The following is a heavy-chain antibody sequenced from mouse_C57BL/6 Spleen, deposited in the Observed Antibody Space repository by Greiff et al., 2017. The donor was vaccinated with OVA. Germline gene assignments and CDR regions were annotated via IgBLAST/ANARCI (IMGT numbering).Heavy chain of an antibody. D-gene: IGHD2-3*01. Sequence: QVQLQQPGAELVKPGASVKLSCKASGYTFTSYWMQWVKQRPGQGLEWIGEIDPSDSYTNYNQKFKGKATLTVDTSSSTAYMQLSSLTSEDSAVYFCARLDDGYYGYWGQGTTLTVSS. V-gene: IGHV1-50*01. CDR3: ARLDDGYYGY. J-gene: IGHJ2*01. CDR1: GYTFTSYW. CDR2: IDPSDSYT.